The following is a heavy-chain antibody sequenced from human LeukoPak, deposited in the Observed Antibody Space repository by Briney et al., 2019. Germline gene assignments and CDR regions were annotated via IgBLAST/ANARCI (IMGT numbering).Heavy chain of an antibody. CDR1: GFTFSCCA. Sequence: PGGSLRLSCAASGFTFSCCAIHRVRQAPGKGLEWVAVTSSDLNVKLYADSVKGRFTISRDNSRSTLYLQMNSLRPEDTAIYYCAREGYYGSGSPPSLYFDYWGQGTLVTVSS. CDR2: TSSDLNVK. D-gene: IGHD3-10*01. CDR3: AREGYYGSGSPPSLYFDY. J-gene: IGHJ4*02. V-gene: IGHV3-30-3*01.